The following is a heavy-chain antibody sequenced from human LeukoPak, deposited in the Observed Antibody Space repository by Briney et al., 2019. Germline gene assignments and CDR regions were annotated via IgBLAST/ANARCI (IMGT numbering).Heavy chain of an antibody. D-gene: IGHD4-11*01. CDR3: ARVGLGDDDYSNYGPPNWFDP. CDR1: GGTFSSYA. V-gene: IGHV1-69*01. J-gene: IGHJ5*02. CDR2: IIPIFGTA. Sequence: ASVKVSCKASGGTFSSYAISWVRQAPGQGLGLMGGIIPIFGTANYAQKFQGRVTITADESTSTAYMELSSLRSEDTAVYYCARVGLGDDDYSNYGPPNWFDPWGQGTLVTVSS.